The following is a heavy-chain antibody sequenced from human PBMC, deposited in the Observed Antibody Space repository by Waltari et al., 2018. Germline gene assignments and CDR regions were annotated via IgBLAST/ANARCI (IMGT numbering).Heavy chain of an antibody. CDR1: GGSFSGYY. J-gene: IGHJ4*02. D-gene: IGHD1-26*01. CDR3: ASASSGSKGY. V-gene: IGHV4-34*01. CDR2: INHSGST. Sequence: QVQLQQWGAGLLKPSETLSLTCAVYGGSFSGYYWSWIRQPPGKGLEWIGEINHSGSTNYNPSLKSRVIISVDTSKNQFSLKLSSVTAADTAVYYCASASSGSKGYWGQGTLVTVSS.